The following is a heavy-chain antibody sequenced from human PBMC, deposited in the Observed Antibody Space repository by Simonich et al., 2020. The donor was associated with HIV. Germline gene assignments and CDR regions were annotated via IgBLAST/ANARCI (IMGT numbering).Heavy chain of an antibody. V-gene: IGHV1-18*01. D-gene: IGHD6-6*01. CDR1: GYTFTNYF. CDR2: INPYNLNT. CDR3: ARDPRYSSSSWCDP. J-gene: IGHJ5*02. Sequence: QVQLVQSGAEVKKPGASVKVSCKASGYTFTNYFITWVRQAPGQGLEWRGGINPYNLNTNYEQKIQEHQGRDTMTTDTSTSTGYMELRSLRSDDTAVYYCARDPRYSSSSWCDPWGQGTLVTVSS.